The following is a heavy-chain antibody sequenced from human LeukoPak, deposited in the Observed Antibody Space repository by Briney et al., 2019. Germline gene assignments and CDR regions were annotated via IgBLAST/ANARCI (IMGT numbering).Heavy chain of an antibody. CDR3: ARATIFGVGGWFDP. Sequence: ASVKVSCKASGYTLTGYYMHWVRQAPGQGLEWMGWINPNSGGTNYAQKFQGRVTMTRDTSISTAYMELRSLRSDDTAVYYCARATIFGVGGWFDPWGQGTLVTVSS. CDR2: INPNSGGT. J-gene: IGHJ5*02. V-gene: IGHV1-2*02. D-gene: IGHD3-3*01. CDR1: GYTLTGYY.